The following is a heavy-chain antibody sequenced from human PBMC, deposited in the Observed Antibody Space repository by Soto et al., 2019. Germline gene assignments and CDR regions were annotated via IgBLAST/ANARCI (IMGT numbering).Heavy chain of an antibody. V-gene: IGHV1-2*02. D-gene: IGHD6-13*01. CDR2: IKPDSGGT. CDR3: AREGVIAGLAY. J-gene: IGHJ4*02. CDR1: GYTFTDYY. Sequence: SVKVSCNASGYTFTDYYMHWVRQAPGHGLEWMGWIKPDSGGTIYAQKFQGRVTMTRDTSISTAYMELTSLRSDDTAVYYCAREGVIAGLAYWGQGTVVTVS.